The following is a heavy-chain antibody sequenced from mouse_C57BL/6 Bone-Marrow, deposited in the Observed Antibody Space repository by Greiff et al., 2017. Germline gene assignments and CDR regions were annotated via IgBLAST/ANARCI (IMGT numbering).Heavy chain of an antibody. Sequence: QVQLQQSGAELATPGASVKLSCKASGYTFTSYWMHWVKQRPGQGLEWIGYINPSSGYTKYNQKFKDKAPLTADKSSSTAYMQLSSLTYEDSAVYYCARGVDYWGQGTTLTVSS. CDR1: GYTFTSYW. V-gene: IGHV1-7*01. CDR3: ARGVDY. J-gene: IGHJ2*01. CDR2: INPSSGYT.